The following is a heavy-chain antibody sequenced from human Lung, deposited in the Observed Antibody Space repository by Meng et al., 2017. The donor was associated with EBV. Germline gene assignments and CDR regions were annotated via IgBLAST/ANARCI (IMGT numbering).Heavy chain of an antibody. J-gene: IGHJ4*02. Sequence: QEVPGADGGGVKKAGSSGKVSCKASGGTFSSYAISWVRQAPGQGLEWMGGIIPIFGTANYAQKFQGRVTITADESTSTAYMELSSLRSEDTAVYYCALSIVGAKYYFDYWGQGTLVTVSS. CDR1: GGTFSSYA. CDR3: ALSIVGAKYYFDY. D-gene: IGHD1-26*01. CDR2: IIPIFGTA. V-gene: IGHV1-69*01.